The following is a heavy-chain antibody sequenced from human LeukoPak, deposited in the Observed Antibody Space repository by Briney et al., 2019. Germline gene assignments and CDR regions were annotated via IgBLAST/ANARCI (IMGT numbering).Heavy chain of an antibody. J-gene: IGHJ4*02. CDR2: IYYSGST. Sequence: SETLSLTCTVSGGSISSYYWSWIRQPPGKGLEWIGYIYYSGSTNYNPSLKSRVTISVDTSKNQFSLMLSSVTAADTAVYYCASWSTGDYARFDYWGQGTLVTVSS. D-gene: IGHD4-17*01. CDR1: GGSISSYY. V-gene: IGHV4-59*01. CDR3: ASWSTGDYARFDY.